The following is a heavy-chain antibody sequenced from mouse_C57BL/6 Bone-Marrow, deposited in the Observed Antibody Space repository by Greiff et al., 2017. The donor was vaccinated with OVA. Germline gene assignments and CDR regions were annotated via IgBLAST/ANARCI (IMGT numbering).Heavy chain of an antibody. J-gene: IGHJ1*03. CDR1: GFSLTSYG. V-gene: IGHV2-5*01. Sequence: QVQLKESGPGLVQPSQSLSITCTVSGFSLTSYGVHCVRQSPGKGLEWLGVIWRGGSTDYNAAFMSRLSITKDNSKSQVFFKMNSLQADDTAIYYCAKNYYGSNWYFDVWGTGTTVTVSS. CDR3: AKNYYGSNWYFDV. D-gene: IGHD1-1*01. CDR2: IWRGGST.